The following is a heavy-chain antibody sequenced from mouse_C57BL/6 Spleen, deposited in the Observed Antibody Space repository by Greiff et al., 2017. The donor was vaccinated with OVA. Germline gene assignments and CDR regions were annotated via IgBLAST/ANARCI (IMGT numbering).Heavy chain of an antibody. CDR1: GYSFTDYN. CDR3: ATAQALYAMDY. CDR2: LNPNYGTT. D-gene: IGHD3-2*02. J-gene: IGHJ4*01. V-gene: IGHV1-39*01. Sequence: LVESGPELVKPGASVKISCKASGYSFTDYNMNWVKQSNGKSLEWIGVLNPNYGTTSYNQKLKGKATLTVDQSSSTAYMQLNSLTSEDSAVYYCATAQALYAMDYWGQGTSVTVSS.